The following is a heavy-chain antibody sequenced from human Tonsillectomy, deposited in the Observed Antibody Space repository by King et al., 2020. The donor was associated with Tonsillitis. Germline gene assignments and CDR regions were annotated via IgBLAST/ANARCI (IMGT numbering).Heavy chain of an antibody. Sequence: VQLQESGPGLVKPSETLSLTCTVSGGSIGSYYWSWIRQPAGKGLEWIGRVYTSGSTNYNPSLKSRVTMSVDTSKNQFSLKLRSVTAADTAVYYCARDWSGSSWYYGMDVWGQGTTVTVSS. J-gene: IGHJ6*02. CDR1: GGSIGSYY. CDR3: ARDWSGSSWYYGMDV. V-gene: IGHV4-4*07. D-gene: IGHD6-13*01. CDR2: VYTSGST.